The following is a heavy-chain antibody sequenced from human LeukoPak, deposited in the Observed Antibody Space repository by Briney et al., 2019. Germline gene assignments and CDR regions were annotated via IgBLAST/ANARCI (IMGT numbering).Heavy chain of an antibody. J-gene: IGHJ4*02. CDR2: IKQDGSAK. D-gene: IGHD2-21*01. Sequence: PGGPLRLSCVASGFNFIDYDMHGVRQAPGKGLEWVATIKQDGSAKHYGDSVKGRFTISRDNAKNTLYLEMNTLRAEDTAVYYCATGEGHGGQGTLVTVSS. CDR1: GFNFIDYD. CDR3: ATGEGH. V-gene: IGHV3-7*01.